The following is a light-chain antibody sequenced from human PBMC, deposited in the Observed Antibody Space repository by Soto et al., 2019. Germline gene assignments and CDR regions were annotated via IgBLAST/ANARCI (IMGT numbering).Light chain of an antibody. J-gene: IGLJ2*01. V-gene: IGLV2-14*03. Sequence: QSALTQPASVSGSPGQSITISCTGTSNDVGGYNYVSWYQQHPDKPPKLIIYDVSYRPSGVSDRFSGSKSGNTASLTISGLQAEDEADYYCSSFISSGALLFGGGTQRTVL. CDR3: SSFISSGALL. CDR2: DVS. CDR1: SNDVGGYNY.